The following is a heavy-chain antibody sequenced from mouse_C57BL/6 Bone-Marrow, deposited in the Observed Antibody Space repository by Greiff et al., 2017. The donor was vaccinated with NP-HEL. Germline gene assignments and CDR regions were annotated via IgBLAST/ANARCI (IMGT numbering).Heavy chain of an antibody. J-gene: IGHJ2*01. CDR2: IDPENGDT. CDR1: GFNIKDDY. D-gene: IGHD2-12*01. CDR3: TTDDCYLPSDY. V-gene: IGHV14-4*01. Sequence: VQLQQSGAELVRPGASVKLSCTASGFNIKDDYMHWVKQRPEQGLEWIGWIDPENGDTEYASKFQGKATITADTSSNTAYLQLSSLTSEDTAVYYCTTDDCYLPSDYWGQGTTLTVSS.